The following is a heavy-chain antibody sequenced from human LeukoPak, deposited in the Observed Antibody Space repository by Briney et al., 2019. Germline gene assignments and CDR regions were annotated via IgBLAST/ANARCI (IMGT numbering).Heavy chain of an antibody. CDR2: ISVNGGAM. D-gene: IGHD6-13*01. CDR1: GFTLSGYE. V-gene: IGHV3-48*03. Sequence: GGSLRLSCTASGFTLSGYEVTWVRQAPGKGLEWMSYISVNGGAMHYADSVRGRFTTSRDDAKNSLYLHMNSLRVEDTAIYYCARKTDRLGAVGRDRYFDLWGRGTLITVSS. CDR3: ARKTDRLGAVGRDRYFDL. J-gene: IGHJ2*01.